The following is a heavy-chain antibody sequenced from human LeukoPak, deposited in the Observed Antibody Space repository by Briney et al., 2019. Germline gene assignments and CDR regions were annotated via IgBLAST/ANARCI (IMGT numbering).Heavy chain of an antibody. D-gene: IGHD4-17*01. CDR3: AKKGATYGDYGYRYFDL. Sequence: GGSLRLSCAASGFTFSSYAMSWVRQAPGKGLEWVSAISGSGGSTYYADSVKGRFTISRDNSKNTLYLQMNSLRAEDTAVYYCAKKGATYGDYGYRYFDLWGRGTLVTVSS. J-gene: IGHJ2*01. CDR1: GFTFSSYA. CDR2: ISGSGGST. V-gene: IGHV3-23*01.